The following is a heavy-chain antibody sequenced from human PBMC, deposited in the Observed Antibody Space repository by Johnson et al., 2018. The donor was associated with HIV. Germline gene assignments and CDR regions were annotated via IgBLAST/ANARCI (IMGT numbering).Heavy chain of an antibody. CDR2: IGTAGDT. Sequence: VQLVESGGGVVQPGGSLRLSCAASGFTFSSYDMHWVRQATGKGLEWVSAIGTAGDTYYPGSVKGRFTISRENAKNSLYLQMNSLRAGDTAVYYCARGSSYYYDSSGYAFDIWGQGTMVTVSS. J-gene: IGHJ3*02. CDR3: ARGSSYYYDSSGYAFDI. D-gene: IGHD3-22*01. V-gene: IGHV3-13*01. CDR1: GFTFSSYD.